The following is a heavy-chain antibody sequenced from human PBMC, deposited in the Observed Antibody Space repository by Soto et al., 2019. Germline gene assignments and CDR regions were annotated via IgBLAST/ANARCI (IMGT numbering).Heavy chain of an antibody. CDR2: IDPSDSYT. J-gene: IGHJ6*02. D-gene: IGHD1-26*01. V-gene: IGHV5-10-1*01. CDR1: GYSFTSYW. Sequence: LGESLKISCKGSGYSFTSYWISWVRQMPGKGLEWMGRIDPSDSYTNYSPSLQGHVTISADKSISTAYLQWSSLKASDTAMYYCARQLLGASHYYGMDVWGQGTTVTVS. CDR3: ARQLLGASHYYGMDV.